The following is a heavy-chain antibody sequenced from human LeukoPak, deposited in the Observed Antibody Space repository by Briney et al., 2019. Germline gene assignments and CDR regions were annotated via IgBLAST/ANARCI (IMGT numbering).Heavy chain of an antibody. J-gene: IGHJ5*02. CDR2: ISANSGNT. V-gene: IGHV1-18*04. Sequence: ASVKVSCKASGYTFTNYGISWVRQAPGQGLEWMGWISANSGNTEYAQKFQGRVTMTTDTFTTTAYMELRSLRSDDTAVYYCARGGGYDSLDPWGQGTLVTVSS. CDR1: GYTFTNYG. D-gene: IGHD5-12*01. CDR3: ARGGGYDSLDP.